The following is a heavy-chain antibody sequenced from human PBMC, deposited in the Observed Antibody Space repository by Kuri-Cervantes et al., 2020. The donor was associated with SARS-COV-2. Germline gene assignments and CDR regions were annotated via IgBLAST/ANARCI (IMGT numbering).Heavy chain of an antibody. CDR3: ARAKRGLRSHYFYGMDV. D-gene: IGHD2-15*01. CDR1: GGSFSGYY. CDR2: INHSGST. J-gene: IGHJ6*02. V-gene: IGHV4-34*01. Sequence: GSLRLSCAVSGGSFSGYYWSWIRQPPGKGLEWIGEINHSGSTNYNPSLKSRVTISVDTSKNQFSLKLRSVTAADTAVYYCARAKRGLRSHYFYGMDVWGQGTTVTASS.